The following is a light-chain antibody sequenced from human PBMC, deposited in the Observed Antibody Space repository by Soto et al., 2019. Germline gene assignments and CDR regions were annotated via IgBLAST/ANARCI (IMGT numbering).Light chain of an antibody. CDR2: GVS. J-gene: IGKJ1*01. Sequence: ESVLTQSPGTLSLSPGERATLSCRASQSVSSNYLAWYQQKPGQAPRLLIYGVSTRATGIPDRFSASGSGTDFTLTISRLEPEDSAVYYCQQYGSAPTWTFGQGTQVEIK. V-gene: IGKV3-20*01. CDR3: QQYGSAPTWT. CDR1: QSVSSNY.